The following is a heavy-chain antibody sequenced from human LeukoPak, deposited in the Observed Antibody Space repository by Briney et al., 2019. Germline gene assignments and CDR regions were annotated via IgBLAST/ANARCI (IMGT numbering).Heavy chain of an antibody. CDR1: GGSISSYY. J-gene: IGHJ3*02. V-gene: IGHV4-4*07. CDR3: ATLNYGGKSNDAFDI. D-gene: IGHD4-23*01. CDR2: IYTSGST. Sequence: MPSETLSLTCTVSGGSISSYYWSWIRQPAGKGLEWIGRIYTSGSTNYNPSLKSRVTISADTSKNHFSLKVSAVTAADTAVYYCATLNYGGKSNDAFDIWGQGTMVTVSS.